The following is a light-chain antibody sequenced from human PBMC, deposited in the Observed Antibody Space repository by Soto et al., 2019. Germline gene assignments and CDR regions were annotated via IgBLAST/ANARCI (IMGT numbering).Light chain of an antibody. J-gene: IGKJ2*01. Sequence: EIVLTQSPGTLSLSPGERATLSCRASQSVSSSYLAWYQQKPGQAPRLLIYGASSTATGIPDRFSGSGSGTDFTLTSSRLEAEDFAVYYCQQYGSSPYTFGQGTKLEIK. CDR2: GAS. CDR3: QQYGSSPYT. V-gene: IGKV3-20*01. CDR1: QSVSSSY.